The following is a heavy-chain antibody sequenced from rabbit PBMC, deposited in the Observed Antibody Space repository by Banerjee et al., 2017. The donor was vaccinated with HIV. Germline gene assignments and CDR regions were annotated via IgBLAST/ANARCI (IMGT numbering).Heavy chain of an antibody. CDR3: ARGYWTDGLHL. V-gene: IGHV1S45*01. CDR2: IYTGSGST. D-gene: IGHD1-1*01. Sequence: QEQLEESGGGLVTLGGSLTLTCKASGFDLSTDYYYMCWVRQAPGKGLEWIACIYTGSGSTWYANWAKGRFTISKTSSTTVTLQMTSLTAADTATYFCARGYWTDGLHLWGQGTLVTV. CDR1: GFDLSTDYY. J-gene: IGHJ3*01.